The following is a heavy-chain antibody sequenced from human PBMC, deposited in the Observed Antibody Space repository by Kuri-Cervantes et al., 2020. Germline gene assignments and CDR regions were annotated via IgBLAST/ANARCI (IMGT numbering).Heavy chain of an antibody. J-gene: IGHJ4*02. CDR1: GFTFDDYA. CDR2: IYSGGST. CDR3: ARVLGVPGPLDY. V-gene: IGHV3-53*01. Sequence: GGSLRLSCAASGFTFDDYAMHWVRQAPGKGLEWVSVIYSGGSTYYADSVKGRFTISRDNSKNTLYLQMNSLRAEDTAVYYCARVLGVPGPLDYWGLGTLVTGYS. D-gene: IGHD3-16*01.